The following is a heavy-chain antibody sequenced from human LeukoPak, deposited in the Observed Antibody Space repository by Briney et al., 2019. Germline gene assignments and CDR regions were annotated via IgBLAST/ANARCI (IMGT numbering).Heavy chain of an antibody. CDR2: INHSGST. CDR3: ARAWETDYYYGMDV. J-gene: IGHJ6*02. CDR1: GGSFSGYY. V-gene: IGHV4-34*09. Sequence: SETLSLTCAVYGGSFSGYYWSWIRQPPGKGLEWIGEINHSGSTNYNPSLKSRVTISVDTSKNQFSLKLSSVTAADTAVYYCARAWETDYYYGMDVWGQGTTVTVSS. D-gene: IGHD1-26*01.